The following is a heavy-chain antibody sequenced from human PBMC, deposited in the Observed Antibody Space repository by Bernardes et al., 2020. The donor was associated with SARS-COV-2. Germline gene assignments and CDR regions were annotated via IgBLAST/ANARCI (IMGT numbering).Heavy chain of an antibody. D-gene: IGHD5-18*01. Sequence: ASVKVSCKASGYIFTAYYIHWVRRAPGQGLEWMGWIDPNSGCTNYAQNFQGRVIITRDTSISTAYLELSRLRSDDTALYYCARERWNTAGPYYYGMDVWGQGTTVTVSS. J-gene: IGHJ6*02. CDR1: GYIFTAYY. CDR2: IDPNSGCT. V-gene: IGHV1-2*02. CDR3: ARERWNTAGPYYYGMDV.